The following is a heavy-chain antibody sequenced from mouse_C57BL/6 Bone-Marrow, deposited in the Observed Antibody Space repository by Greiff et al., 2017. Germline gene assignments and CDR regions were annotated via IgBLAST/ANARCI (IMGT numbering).Heavy chain of an antibody. D-gene: IGHD2-1*01. J-gene: IGHJ1*03. CDR3: ARSPQIPYGNYGYFDV. V-gene: IGHV1-9*01. Sequence: QVQLQQSGAELMKPGASVKLSCKATGYTFTGYWIEWVKQRPGHGLEWIGEILPGSGSTNYNEKFKGTATFTADTSSNTAYMQLSSLTTEDSAIYYCARSPQIPYGNYGYFDVWGTGTTVTVSS. CDR1: GYTFTGYW. CDR2: ILPGSGST.